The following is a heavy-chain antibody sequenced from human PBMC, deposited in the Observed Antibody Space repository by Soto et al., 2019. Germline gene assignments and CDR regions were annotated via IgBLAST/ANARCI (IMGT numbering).Heavy chain of an antibody. CDR1: GFTFSSYG. D-gene: IGHD4-17*01. Sequence: GGSLRLSCAASGFTFSSYGMHWVRQAPGKGLEWVAVISYDGSNKYYADSVKGRFTISRDNSKNTLYLQMNSLRAEDTAVYYCARDSYGDYLSYWGQGTLVTVSS. V-gene: IGHV3-30*03. CDR2: ISYDGSNK. CDR3: ARDSYGDYLSY. J-gene: IGHJ4*02.